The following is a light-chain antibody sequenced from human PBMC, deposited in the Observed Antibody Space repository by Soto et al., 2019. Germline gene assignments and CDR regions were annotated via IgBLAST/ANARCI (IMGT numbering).Light chain of an antibody. CDR1: SSDVGAYTS. CDR2: EVS. Sequence: QSVLTQPASVSGSPGQSITISCTGTSSDVGAYTSVSWYRQHPGKAPKLMIYEVSNRPSGVSNRFSGSKSANTASLTISGLQADDEAHYYCTSYTSGNRSYVFGTGTKV. CDR3: TSYTSGNRSYV. J-gene: IGLJ1*01. V-gene: IGLV2-14*01.